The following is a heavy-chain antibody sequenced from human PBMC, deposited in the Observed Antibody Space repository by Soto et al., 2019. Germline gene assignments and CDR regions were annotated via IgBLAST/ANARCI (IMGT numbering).Heavy chain of an antibody. Sequence: SETLSLTCTVSGGSISSSSYYWGWIRQPPGKGLEWIGSIYYSGSTYYNPSLKSRVTISVDTSKNQFSLKLSSVTAADTAVYYCARPSGSSPSLMGHYYGMDVWGQGTTVTVSS. V-gene: IGHV4-39*01. J-gene: IGHJ6*02. CDR2: IYYSGST. CDR1: GGSISSSSYY. D-gene: IGHD1-26*01. CDR3: ARPSGSSPSLMGHYYGMDV.